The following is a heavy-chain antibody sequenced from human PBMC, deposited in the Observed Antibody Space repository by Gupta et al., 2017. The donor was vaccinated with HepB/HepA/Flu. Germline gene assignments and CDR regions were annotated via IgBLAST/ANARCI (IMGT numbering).Heavy chain of an antibody. CDR1: GFSFAGNA. CDR2: SGCDMRE. D-gene: IGHD3-3*01. V-gene: IGHV3-23*01. J-gene: IGHJ6*03. CDR3: AKDLYFWSAMDV. Sequence: EVQLLESGGGLVQPGGSLRLSCAASGFSFAGNAMSWVRQAPGKGLEWVSGSGCDMREHYADSVKGRFSISRDNSKNTLYLQINSLRAEDTAVYYCAKDLYFWSAMDVWCKGTTVTVSS.